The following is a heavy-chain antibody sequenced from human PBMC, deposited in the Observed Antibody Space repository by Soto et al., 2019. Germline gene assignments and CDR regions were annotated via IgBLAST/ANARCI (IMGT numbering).Heavy chain of an antibody. CDR1: GASIGSHY. CDR2: ISYNGNT. D-gene: IGHD2-15*01. J-gene: IGHJ6*02. Sequence: KPXETLSPTCTVSGASIGSHYWSWIRQPPGKGLEWIGYISYNGNTNYNPSLKSRVTISRDTSKNQFSVSLNYVTAADTAVYYCAPLSVSLSGPYGIHVWGQGTKVTVSS. CDR3: APLSVSLSGPYGIHV. V-gene: IGHV4-59*08.